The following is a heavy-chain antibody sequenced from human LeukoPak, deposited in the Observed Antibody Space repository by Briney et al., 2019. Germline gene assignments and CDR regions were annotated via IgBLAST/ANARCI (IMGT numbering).Heavy chain of an antibody. CDR3: AKDSLGGVVPAAISAY. CDR1: GFTFSSYG. V-gene: IGHV3-30*02. CDR2: IRYDGSNK. Sequence: GGSLRLSCAASGFTFSSYGMHWVRQAPGKGLEWVAFIRYDGSNKYYADSVKGRFTISRDNSKNTLYLQMNSLRAEDTAVYYCAKDSLGGVVPAAISAYWGQGTLVTVSS. D-gene: IGHD2-2*02. J-gene: IGHJ4*02.